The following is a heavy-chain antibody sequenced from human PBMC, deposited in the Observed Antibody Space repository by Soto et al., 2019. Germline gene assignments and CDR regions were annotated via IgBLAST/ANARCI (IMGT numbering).Heavy chain of an antibody. Sequence: QVQLVQSGAEVKKPGASVKVSCKASGYTFTSYDINWVRQATGQGLEWMGWMNPNSGNTGYAQKFQGRVTMXXXTXXSTAYMXXXXXXXXXXXXYYCARGVDDYWGQGTLVTVSS. D-gene: IGHD3-10*01. J-gene: IGHJ4*02. V-gene: IGHV1-8*01. CDR3: ARGVDDY. CDR2: MNPNSGNT. CDR1: GYTFTSYD.